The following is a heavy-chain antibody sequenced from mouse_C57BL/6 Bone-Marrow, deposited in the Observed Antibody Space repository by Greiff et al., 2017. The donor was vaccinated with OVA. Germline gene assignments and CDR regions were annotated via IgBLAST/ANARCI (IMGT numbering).Heavy chain of an antibody. D-gene: IGHD2-5*01. CDR2: ISYDGSN. CDR1: GYSITSGYY. V-gene: IGHV3-6*01. CDR3: ARDQSYSNAWFAY. Sequence: VQLQQSGPGLVKPSQSLSLTCSVTGYSITSGYYWNWIRQFPGNKLEWMGYISYDGSNNYNPSLKNRISITRDTSKNQFFLKLNSVTTEDTATYYCARDQSYSNAWFAYWGQGTLVTVSA. J-gene: IGHJ3*01.